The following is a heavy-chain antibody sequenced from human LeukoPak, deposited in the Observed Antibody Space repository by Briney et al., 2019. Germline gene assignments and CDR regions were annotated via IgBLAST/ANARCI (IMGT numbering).Heavy chain of an antibody. V-gene: IGHV4-34*01. Sequence: PSETLSLTCAVYGGSFSGYYWSWIRQPPGKGLEWIGEINHSGSTNYNPSLKSRVTISVGTSKNQFSLKLSSVTAADTAVYYCARGQGGYDSSGYPFDYWGQGTLVTVSS. CDR3: ARGQGGYDSSGYPFDY. D-gene: IGHD3-22*01. CDR1: GGSFSGYY. CDR2: INHSGST. J-gene: IGHJ4*02.